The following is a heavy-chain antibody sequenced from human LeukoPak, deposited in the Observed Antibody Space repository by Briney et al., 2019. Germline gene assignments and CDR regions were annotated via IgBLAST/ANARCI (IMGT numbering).Heavy chain of an antibody. D-gene: IGHD6-19*01. Sequence: GGSLRLSCAASGFTFSIYAMNWVRQAPGKGLEWVSYISSDSINIYYSDSVKGRFTISRDNAKNSLYLQMNSLRADDTAVYYCAREAVAGAFDSWGQGTLVTVSS. CDR1: GFTFSIYA. CDR2: ISSDSINI. V-gene: IGHV3-48*01. CDR3: AREAVAGAFDS. J-gene: IGHJ4*02.